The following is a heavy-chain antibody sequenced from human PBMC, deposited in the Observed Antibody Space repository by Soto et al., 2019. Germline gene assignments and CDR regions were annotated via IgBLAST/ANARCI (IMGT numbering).Heavy chain of an antibody. D-gene: IGHD3-10*01. CDR3: GRLGYGTGSQSVDY. Sequence: EVQLVQSGAEVKKPGESLKISCKGSGYSFTKFWIGWVRQMPGKGLESMGVIYPGDSDTRYSPSFQGQVTISADKSLTIASLQWSSLKASDTAMYYCGRLGYGTGSQSVDYWGQGTLVTVSS. V-gene: IGHV5-51*03. J-gene: IGHJ4*02. CDR2: IYPGDSDT. CDR1: GYSFTKFW.